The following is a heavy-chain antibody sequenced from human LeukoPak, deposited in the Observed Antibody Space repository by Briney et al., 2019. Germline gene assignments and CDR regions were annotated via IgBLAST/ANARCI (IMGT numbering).Heavy chain of an antibody. CDR3: ARGRDGYNWSAFDI. J-gene: IGHJ3*02. V-gene: IGHV4-34*09. CDR1: GGSFSGYY. CDR2: INHSGST. Sequence: SETLSLTCAVYGGSFSGYYWSWIRQPPGKGLEWIGEINHSGSTNYNPSLKSRVTISVDTSKNQFSLKLSSVTAADTAVYYCARGRDGYNWSAFDIWGQGTMVTVSS. D-gene: IGHD5-24*01.